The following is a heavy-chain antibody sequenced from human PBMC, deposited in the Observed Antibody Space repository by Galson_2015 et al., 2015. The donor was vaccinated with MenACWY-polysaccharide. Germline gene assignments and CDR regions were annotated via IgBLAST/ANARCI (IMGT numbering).Heavy chain of an antibody. V-gene: IGHV1-8*02. CDR1: GYTFTDHF. CDR3: ARGGKYYYDSSGYLNWFDP. D-gene: IGHD3-22*01. CDR2: MNPNSGNT. Sequence: SVKVSCKASGYTFTDHFIHWVRQAPGQGLEWMGWMNPNSGNTGYAQKFQGRVTMTRNTSISIAYMELSSLRSEDTAVYYCARGGKYYYDSSGYLNWFDPWGQGTLVTVSS. J-gene: IGHJ5*02.